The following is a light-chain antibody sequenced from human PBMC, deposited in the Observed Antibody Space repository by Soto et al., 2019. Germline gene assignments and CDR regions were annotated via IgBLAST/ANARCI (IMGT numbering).Light chain of an antibody. Sequence: EIVMTQSPATLSVSPGERATLSCRASQSVSGNLAWYQQKPGQAPRLLIYGASTRATGIPARFSGSGSGSEFTLTISSLQSEDFAVYYCQQYNNWPRTFGQGTKVEIK. CDR2: GAS. V-gene: IGKV3-15*01. J-gene: IGKJ1*01. CDR1: QSVSGN. CDR3: QQYNNWPRT.